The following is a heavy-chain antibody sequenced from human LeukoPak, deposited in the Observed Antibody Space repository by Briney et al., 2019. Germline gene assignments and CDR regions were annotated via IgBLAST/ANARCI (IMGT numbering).Heavy chain of an antibody. J-gene: IGHJ3*02. CDR2: ISAYNGNT. D-gene: IGHD3-22*01. V-gene: IGHV1-18*01. CDR1: GYTFTSYG. Sequence: ASVKVSCKASGYTFTSYGISWVRHAPGQGLEWMGWISAYNGNTNYAQKLQGRGTMTTDTSTSTAYMELRSLRSDDTAVYYCARDETDYYDRSGPAFDIWGQGTMVTVSS. CDR3: ARDETDYYDRSGPAFDI.